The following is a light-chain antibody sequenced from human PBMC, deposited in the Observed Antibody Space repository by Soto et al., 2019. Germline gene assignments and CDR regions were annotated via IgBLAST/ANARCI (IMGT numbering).Light chain of an antibody. J-gene: IGKJ2*03. V-gene: IGKV1-5*01. Sequence: DIQMNQSPSTLSASVGDRVTIPCRASQSVFIWGDWYQQKPGRAPNLLIFGGINLENGVPSRFSGDGSETESTLTISGLQPDDFATYSCQQYSGNSFSFGQVTKLEI. CDR2: GGI. CDR3: QQYSGNSFS. CDR1: QSVFIW.